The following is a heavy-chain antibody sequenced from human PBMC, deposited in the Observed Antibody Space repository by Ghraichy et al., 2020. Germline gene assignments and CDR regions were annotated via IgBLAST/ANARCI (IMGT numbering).Heavy chain of an antibody. CDR1: GFTFNTYG. J-gene: IGHJ4*02. Sequence: LSLTCEASGFTFNTYGMHWVRQAPGKGLEWVAAISYDGSDKYYAGSVKGRFTISRDNSKNTLYLQMNSLTPEDTAVYYCARGLGEGHVWYYWGQGTLVTVSS. V-gene: IGHV3-30*03. CDR3: ARGLGEGHVWYY. D-gene: IGHD3-10*01. CDR2: ISYDGSDK.